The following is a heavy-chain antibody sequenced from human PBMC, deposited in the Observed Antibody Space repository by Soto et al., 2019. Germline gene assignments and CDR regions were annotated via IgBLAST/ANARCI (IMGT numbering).Heavy chain of an antibody. V-gene: IGHV3-30-3*01. D-gene: IGHD2-8*01. CDR2: ISYDGSNK. CDR1: GFTFSSYA. CDR3: ARGAFGCTNGVCYIQGRYGMDV. Sequence: GWSLRLSCAASGFTFSSYAMHWVRQAPGKGLEWVAVISYDGSNKYYADSVKGRFTISRDNSKNTLYLQMNSLRAEDTAVYYCARGAFGCTNGVCYIQGRYGMDVWGQWTTVTRLL. J-gene: IGHJ6*02.